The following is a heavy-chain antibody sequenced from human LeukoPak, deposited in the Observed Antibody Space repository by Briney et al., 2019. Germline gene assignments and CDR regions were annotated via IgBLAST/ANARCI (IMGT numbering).Heavy chain of an antibody. V-gene: IGHV3-43*02. J-gene: IGHJ4*02. CDR3: AKESGKFDY. CDR2: ISADGSST. Sequence: GGSLRLSCVASGLNFDDSAMHWVRQAPGEGLEWVALISADGSSTFSADSVKGRFSISRDNSKNSLYLQMNNMRSEDTAMYYCAKESGKFDYWGQGTLVAVSS. CDR1: GLNFDDSA.